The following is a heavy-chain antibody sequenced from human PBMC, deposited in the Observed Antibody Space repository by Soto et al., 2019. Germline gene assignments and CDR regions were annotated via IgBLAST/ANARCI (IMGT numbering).Heavy chain of an antibody. CDR2: ISSSSYI. J-gene: IGHJ6*02. CDR1: GFTFSSFS. CDR3: ARGLGSSWYYYYYGMDV. D-gene: IGHD6-13*01. V-gene: IGHV3-21*01. Sequence: GGSLGLSCAASGFTFSSFSMNWVRHAPGKGLEWVSSISSSSYIYYADSVKGRFTISRYNAKNSLYLQMNSLRAEDTAVYYCARGLGSSWYYYYYGMDVWGQGTTVTVSS.